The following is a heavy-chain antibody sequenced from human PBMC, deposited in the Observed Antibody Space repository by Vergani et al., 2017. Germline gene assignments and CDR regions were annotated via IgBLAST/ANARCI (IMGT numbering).Heavy chain of an antibody. V-gene: IGHV4-39*01. CDR2: IYYSGST. Sequence: QVQLQESGPRLVRPSQTLSLTCTVSGGSISSSSYYWGWIRQPPGKGLEWIGSIYYSGSTYYNPSLKSRVTISVDTSKNQFSLKLSSVTAADTAVYYCARLRRQLVHLWGQGTLVTVSS. CDR3: ARLRRQLVHL. J-gene: IGHJ4*02. CDR1: GGSISSSSYY. D-gene: IGHD6-6*01.